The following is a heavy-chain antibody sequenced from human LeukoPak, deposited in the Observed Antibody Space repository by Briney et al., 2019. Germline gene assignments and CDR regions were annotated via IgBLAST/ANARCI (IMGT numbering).Heavy chain of an antibody. CDR2: IKPSDGSR. CDR1: GYTFTCYY. Sequence: ASVKVSCKASGYTFTCYYIHWVRQAPGQGLEWMAIIKPSDGSRSYAQKFQGRITVTRDTATSTVYMELSSLRSDDTAIYYCVREPISGLYYFDYWGQGTLVTVSS. J-gene: IGHJ4*02. D-gene: IGHD2-15*01. V-gene: IGHV1-46*01. CDR3: VREPISGLYYFDY.